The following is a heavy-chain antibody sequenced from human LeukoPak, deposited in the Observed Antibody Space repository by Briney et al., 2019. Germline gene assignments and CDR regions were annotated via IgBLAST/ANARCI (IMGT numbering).Heavy chain of an antibody. CDR1: GGSISSSTYY. D-gene: IGHD6-13*01. Sequence: PSETLSLTCTVSGGSISSSTYYWGSIRQPPGKGLEWIASIYYSGSTSYNPSLKSRVTISLDTSKNQFSLKLRFVTAADMAVYYCATSTGSSNLGNWGQGTLVTVSS. V-gene: IGHV4-39*01. CDR3: ATSTGSSNLGN. CDR2: IYYSGST. J-gene: IGHJ4*02.